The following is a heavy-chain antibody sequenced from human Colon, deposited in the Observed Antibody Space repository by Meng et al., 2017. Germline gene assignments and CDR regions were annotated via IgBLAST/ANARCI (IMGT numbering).Heavy chain of an antibody. V-gene: IGHV4-59*01. CDR2: IYYSGNT. Sequence: QVQLQESGPGLVKPSETLSLTCTVSGGSISSYYWSWIRQPPGKGLEWIGDIYYSGNTNYNPSLKSRVTISVDTSKNQFSLKLSSVTAADTAVYYCARVLKDIYNNYSWFDPWCQGTLVTVSS. CDR1: GGSISSYY. J-gene: IGHJ5*02. CDR3: ARVLKDIYNNYSWFDP. D-gene: IGHD4-11*01.